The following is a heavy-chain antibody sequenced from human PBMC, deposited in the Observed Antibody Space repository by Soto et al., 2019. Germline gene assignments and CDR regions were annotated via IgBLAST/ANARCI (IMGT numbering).Heavy chain of an antibody. D-gene: IGHD5-18*01. V-gene: IGHV3-23*01. CDR3: AKDHRGGYSYGFYFDY. J-gene: IGHJ4*02. CDR2: ISGSGGST. CDR1: GFTFSSYA. Sequence: GGSLRLSCAASGFTFSSYAMSWVRQAPGEGLEWVSAISGSGGSTYYADSVKGRFTISRDNSKNTLYLQMNSLRAEDTAVYYCAKDHRGGYSYGFYFDYWGQGTLVTVSS.